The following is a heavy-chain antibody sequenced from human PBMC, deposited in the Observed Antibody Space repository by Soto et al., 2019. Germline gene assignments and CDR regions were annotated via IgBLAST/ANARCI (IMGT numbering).Heavy chain of an antibody. CDR1: GFTFSSYS. D-gene: IGHD3-22*01. J-gene: IGHJ3*02. CDR2: ISSRSSYI. CDR3: ARDRVHSSGYYYNHVDAFDI. Sequence: EVQLVESGGGLVKPGGSLRLSCAASGFTFSSYSMNWVRQAPGKGLEWVSSISSRSSYIYYADSVKGRFTISRDNAKNSLYLQMNSLRAEDTAVYYCARDRVHSSGYYYNHVDAFDIWGQGTMVTVSS. V-gene: IGHV3-21*01.